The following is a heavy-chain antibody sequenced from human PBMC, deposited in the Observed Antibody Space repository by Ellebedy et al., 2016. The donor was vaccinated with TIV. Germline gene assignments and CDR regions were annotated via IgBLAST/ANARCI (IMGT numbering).Heavy chain of an antibody. D-gene: IGHD2-15*01. CDR2: IAWDDDK. V-gene: IGHV2-70*12. Sequence: SGPTLVKPTQTLTLTCTFSGFSLSTSTMCVSWIRQPPGKALEWLALIAWDDDKYYSTSLKTKPTISKDTSKNQVVLTVTKMDPEDTATYYCARDRYCSGGTCLQGDYFDYWGQGTLVTVSS. CDR1: GFSLSTSTMC. J-gene: IGHJ4*02. CDR3: ARDRYCSGGTCLQGDYFDY.